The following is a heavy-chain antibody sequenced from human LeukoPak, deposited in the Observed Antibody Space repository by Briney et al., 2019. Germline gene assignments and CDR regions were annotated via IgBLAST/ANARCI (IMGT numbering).Heavy chain of an antibody. J-gene: IGHJ4*02. V-gene: IGHV3-43*01. CDR2: ISWDGGST. CDR3: AKGLGYCSSTSCYGVDY. D-gene: IGHD2-2*01. CDR1: GFTFDDYT. Sequence: GGSLRLSCAASGFTFDDYTMHWVRQAPGKGLEWVSLISWDGGSTYYADSVKGRFTISRDNSKNSLYLQMNSLRTEDTALYYCAKGLGYCSSTSCYGVDYWGQGTLVTVSS.